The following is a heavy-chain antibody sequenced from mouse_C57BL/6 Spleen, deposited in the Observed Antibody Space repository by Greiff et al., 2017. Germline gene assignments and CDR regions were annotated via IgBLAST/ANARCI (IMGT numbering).Heavy chain of an antibody. CDR3: ARGGSYYGSRNYYAMDY. CDR1: GYTFTSYW. D-gene: IGHD1-1*01. J-gene: IGHJ4*01. CDR2: IYPSDSET. Sequence: VQLQQPGAELVRPGSSVKLSCKASGYTFTSYWMDWVKQRPGQGLEWIGNIYPSDSETHYNQKFKDKATLTVDKSSSTAYMQLSSLTSEDSAVYYCARGGSYYGSRNYYAMDYWGQGTSVTVSS. V-gene: IGHV1-61*01.